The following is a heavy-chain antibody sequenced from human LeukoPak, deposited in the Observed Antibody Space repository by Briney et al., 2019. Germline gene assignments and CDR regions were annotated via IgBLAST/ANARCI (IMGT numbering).Heavy chain of an antibody. Sequence: ASVKVSCKASGYTFTGYYMHWVRQAPGQGLEWMGWINPNSGGTNYAQKFQGRVTMTWDTSISTAYMELSRLRSDDTAVYYCASWAMGSGWYLEPLYYFDYWGQGTLVTVSS. CDR3: ASWAMGSGWYLEPLYYFDY. J-gene: IGHJ4*02. V-gene: IGHV1-2*02. CDR1: GYTFTGYY. CDR2: INPNSGGT. D-gene: IGHD6-19*01.